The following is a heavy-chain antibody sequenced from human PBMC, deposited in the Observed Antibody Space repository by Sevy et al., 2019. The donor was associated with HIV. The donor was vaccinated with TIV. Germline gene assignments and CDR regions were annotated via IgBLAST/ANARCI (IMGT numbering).Heavy chain of an antibody. V-gene: IGHV3-23*01. CDR2: ISGSGGST. J-gene: IGHJ4*02. Sequence: GGSLRLSCAASGFIFNSYAMNWVRQAPGKGLEWVSSISGSGGSTYYADSVKGRVTISRDNFRRMVDLQMNSLRAEDTAIYYRAKEPRYPVFYGGQGTLSTFSS. CDR3: AKEPRYPVFY. D-gene: IGHD1-1*01. CDR1: GFIFNSYA.